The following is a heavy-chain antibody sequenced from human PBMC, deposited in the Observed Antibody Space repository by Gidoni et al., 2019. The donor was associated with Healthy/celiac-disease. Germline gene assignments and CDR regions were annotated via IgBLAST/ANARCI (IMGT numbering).Heavy chain of an antibody. J-gene: IGHJ4*02. Sequence: EVQLVESGGGLVKPGGSLRLSCAASGFTFSSYSMTWVRQAPGKGLGWVSSISSSSSYIYYADSVKGRFTISRDNAKNSLYLQMNSLRAEDTAVYYCARDPYLSSGGSCYDYWGQGTLVTVSS. CDR2: ISSSSSYI. CDR1: GFTFSSYS. CDR3: ARDPYLSSGGSCYDY. D-gene: IGHD2-15*01. V-gene: IGHV3-21*01.